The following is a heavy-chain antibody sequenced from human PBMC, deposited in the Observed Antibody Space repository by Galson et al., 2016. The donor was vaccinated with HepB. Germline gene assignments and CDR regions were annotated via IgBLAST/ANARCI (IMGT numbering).Heavy chain of an antibody. V-gene: IGHV3-48*04. CDR3: ARPILYGDFDY. CDR1: GFTFSSYS. CDR2: ISANGRST. Sequence: SLRLSCAASGFTFSSYSMNWVRQAPGKGLEWISYISANGRSTYYADSVKGRFTISRDNAKSSLYLQMDSLRAEDTAVYYCARPILYGDFDYWGQGTLVLVSS. J-gene: IGHJ4*02. D-gene: IGHD2-8*01.